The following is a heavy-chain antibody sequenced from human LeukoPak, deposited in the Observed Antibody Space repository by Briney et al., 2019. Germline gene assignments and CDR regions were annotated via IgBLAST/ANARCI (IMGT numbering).Heavy chain of an antibody. V-gene: IGHV3-33*01. CDR2: ISYDGSNK. D-gene: IGHD3-10*01. J-gene: IGHJ4*02. Sequence: PGGSLRLSCAASGFTFSSYGMHWVRQAPGKGLEWVAVISYDGSNKYYADSVKGRFTFSRDISKNTLYLYLQMNSLRAEDTAVYYCAREGYYATIDYWGQGTRVTVAS. CDR1: GFTFSSYG. CDR3: AREGYYATIDY.